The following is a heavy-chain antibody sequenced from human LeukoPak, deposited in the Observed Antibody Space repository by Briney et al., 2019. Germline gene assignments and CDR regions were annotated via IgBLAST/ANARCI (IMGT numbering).Heavy chain of an antibody. V-gene: IGHV3-9*01. CDR3: AKDLYGDYVSALDY. D-gene: IGHD4-17*01. CDR1: GFTFDDYA. Sequence: GRSLRLSCAASGFTFDDYAMHWVRQAPGKGLGWVSGISWNSGSIGYADSVKGRFTISRDNAKNSLYLQMNSLRAEDTALYYCAKDLYGDYVSALDYWGQGTLVTVSS. J-gene: IGHJ4*02. CDR2: ISWNSGSI.